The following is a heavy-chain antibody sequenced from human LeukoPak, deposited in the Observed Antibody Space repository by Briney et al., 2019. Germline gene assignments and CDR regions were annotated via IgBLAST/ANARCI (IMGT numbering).Heavy chain of an antibody. CDR1: GFTFSSYA. Sequence: GGSLRLSCAASGFTFSSYAMSWVRQAPGKGLEWVSAISGSGGSTYYADSVKGRFTISRDNSKNTLYLQMNSLRAEDTAVYYCATRLGVLRFLEWFPRYFDYWGQGTLVTVSS. CDR2: ISGSGGST. V-gene: IGHV3-23*01. J-gene: IGHJ4*02. CDR3: ATRLGVLRFLEWFPRYFDY. D-gene: IGHD3-3*01.